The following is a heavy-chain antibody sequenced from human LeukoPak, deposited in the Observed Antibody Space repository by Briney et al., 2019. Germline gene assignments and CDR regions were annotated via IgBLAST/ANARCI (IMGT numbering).Heavy chain of an antibody. V-gene: IGHV3-7*01. J-gene: IGHJ4*02. CDR2: IKQDGSEK. D-gene: IGHD6-19*01. Sequence: GGSLRLSCAASGFTFSSYWMSWVRQAPGKGLEWVGNIKQDGSEKYYVDSVKGRFTISRDNAKNSLYLQMNSLRAEDTAVYYCASLIAVAWPFDYWGQGTLVTVSS. CDR3: ASLIAVAWPFDY. CDR1: GFTFSSYW.